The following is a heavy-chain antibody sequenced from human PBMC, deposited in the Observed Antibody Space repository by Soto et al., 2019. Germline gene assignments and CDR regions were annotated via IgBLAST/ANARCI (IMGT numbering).Heavy chain of an antibody. CDR1: GFTFSSHG. CDR2: ISYDGSTK. J-gene: IGHJ6*02. Sequence: QVQLVESGGGVVQPGRSLRLSCAASGFTFSSHGMHWVRQAPGKGLEWVAVISYDGSTKYYADSVKGRFTISRDNSKNTLYLQMNSLRAEDTAVYYCAKDRNYAAGELGMDVWGQGTTVTVSS. D-gene: IGHD1-7*01. CDR3: AKDRNYAAGELGMDV. V-gene: IGHV3-30*18.